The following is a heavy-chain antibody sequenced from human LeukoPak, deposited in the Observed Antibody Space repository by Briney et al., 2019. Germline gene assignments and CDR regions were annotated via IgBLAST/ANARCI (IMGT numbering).Heavy chain of an antibody. CDR1: GFTFGDYA. D-gene: IGHD6-19*01. CDR2: IRSKAYGGTT. V-gene: IGHV3-49*04. Sequence: GGSLRLSCTASGFTFGDYAMSWVRQAPGKGLEGVGFIRSKAYGGTTEYAASVKGRFTISRDDSKSIAYLQMNSLKTDDTAVYYCTRANSGAYFLDYWGQGTLVTVSS. J-gene: IGHJ4*02. CDR3: TRANSGAYFLDY.